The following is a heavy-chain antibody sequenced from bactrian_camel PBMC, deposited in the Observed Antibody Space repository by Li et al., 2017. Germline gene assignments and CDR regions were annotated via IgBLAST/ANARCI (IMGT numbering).Heavy chain of an antibody. D-gene: IGHD6*01. Sequence: QLVESGGGSVQAGGSLRLSCAASGFSFSSYAMSWVRQAPGKGLEWVSGINGYDLRAYYSDSVKGRFTISQDNAKNTLYLQMNSLKPEDTAVYYCAADQDPFGTVVLGGCPPYKYRGQGTQVTVS. V-gene: IGHV3S31*01. CDR1: GFSFSSYA. CDR3: AADQDPFGTVVLGGCPPYKY. CDR2: INGYDLRA. J-gene: IGHJ4*01.